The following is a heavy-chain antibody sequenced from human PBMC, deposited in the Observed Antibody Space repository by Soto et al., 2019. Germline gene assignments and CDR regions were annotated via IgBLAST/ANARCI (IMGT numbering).Heavy chain of an antibody. Sequence: QVQLQESGPGLVKPSQTLSLTCTVSGGSISSGGYYWSWIRQHPGKGLEWTGYIYYSGSTYYNPSLQRRVTISVDTTKNQFSLKLSSVTAADTAVYYCARVSLGVGAGYWYFDLWGRGTLVTVSS. J-gene: IGHJ2*01. CDR2: IYYSGST. V-gene: IGHV4-31*03. CDR3: ARVSLGVGAGYWYFDL. CDR1: GGSISSGGYY. D-gene: IGHD1-26*01.